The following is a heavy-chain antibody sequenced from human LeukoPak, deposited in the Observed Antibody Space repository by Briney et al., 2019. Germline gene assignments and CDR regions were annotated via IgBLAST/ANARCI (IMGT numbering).Heavy chain of an antibody. CDR3: ARAPNCGGDCDY. D-gene: IGHD2-21*01. V-gene: IGHV1-69*13. J-gene: IGHJ4*02. CDR2: IIPIFGTA. Sequence: SLKVSCKPSRGSFSSYAISWVRQAPGQGLEWMGGIIPIFGTANYAQKFQGRLTITADESTSTAYMELSSLRSEDTAVYYCARAPNCGGDCDYWGQGTLVTVS. CDR1: RGSFSSYA.